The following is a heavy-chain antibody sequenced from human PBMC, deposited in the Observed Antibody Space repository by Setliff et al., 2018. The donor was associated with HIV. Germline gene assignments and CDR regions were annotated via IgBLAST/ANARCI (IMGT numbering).Heavy chain of an antibody. V-gene: IGHV5-51*01. CDR2: IFPGDSDT. J-gene: IGHJ6*02. CDR3: ARLGGVCSGGSCTALAYTMDV. D-gene: IGHD2-15*01. Sequence: PGESLKISCKASGDKSMTYWIGWVRQMPGKGLEWMGIIFPGDSDTRYSPSFQGQVTISADKSISTAYLQCSSLKASDTAMYYCARLGGVCSGGSCTALAYTMDVWGQGTTVTVSS. CDR1: GDKSMTYW.